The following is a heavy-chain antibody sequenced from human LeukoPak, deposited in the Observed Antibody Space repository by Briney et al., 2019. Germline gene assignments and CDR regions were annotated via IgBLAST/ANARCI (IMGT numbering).Heavy chain of an antibody. V-gene: IGHV3-21*01. CDR3: ARGTYSSGWYGVY. CDR1: GFTFSSYS. D-gene: IGHD6-19*01. Sequence: GGSLRLSCAASGFTFSSYSMNWVRQAPGKGLEWVSPISSSSSYIYYADSVKGRFTISRDNAKNSLYLQMNSLRAEDTAVYYCARGTYSSGWYGVYWGQGTLVTVSS. CDR2: ISSSSSYI. J-gene: IGHJ4*02.